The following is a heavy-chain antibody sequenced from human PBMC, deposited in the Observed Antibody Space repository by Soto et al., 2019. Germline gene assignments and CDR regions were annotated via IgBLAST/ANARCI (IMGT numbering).Heavy chain of an antibody. J-gene: IGHJ3*02. D-gene: IGHD3-22*01. CDR2: FDPEDGET. V-gene: IGHV1-24*01. Sequence: ASVKVSCKVSGYTLTELSMHWVRQAPGKGLEWMGGFDPEDGETIYAQKFQGRVTMTEDTSTDTAYMELSSLRSEDTAVYYCATERYDSSCYFDAFDIWGQGTMVTVSS. CDR1: GYTLTELS. CDR3: ATERYDSSCYFDAFDI.